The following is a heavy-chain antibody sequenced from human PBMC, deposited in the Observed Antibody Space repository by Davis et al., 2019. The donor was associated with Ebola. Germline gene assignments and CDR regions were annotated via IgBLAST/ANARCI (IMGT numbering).Heavy chain of an antibody. D-gene: IGHD4/OR15-4a*01. CDR2: IWYDGSRK. CDR3: ARRLWDRPNYYSYYGMDV. Sequence: PGGSLRLSCEASGFNFRSYGMHWVRQAPDKGLEWVAVIWYDGSRKYYGDSVKGRFTISRDNSRNTLFLQMNSLRAGDTAVYYCARRLWDRPNYYSYYGMDVWGQGTTVTVSS. V-gene: IGHV3-33*01. CDR1: GFNFRSYG. J-gene: IGHJ6*02.